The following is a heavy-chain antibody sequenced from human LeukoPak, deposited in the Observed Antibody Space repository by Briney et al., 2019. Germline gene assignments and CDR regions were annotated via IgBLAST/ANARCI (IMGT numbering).Heavy chain of an antibody. CDR3: AKDIAAASLGINWFDP. CDR1: GFTFDDYA. CDR2: ISWNSGSI. V-gene: IGHV3-9*01. D-gene: IGHD6-13*01. Sequence: GGSLRLSCAASGFTFDDYAMHWVRQAPGKGLEWVSGISWNSGSIGYADSVKGRFTISRDNAKNSLYLQMNSLRAEDTALYYCAKDIAAASLGINWFDPWGQGTLVTVSS. J-gene: IGHJ5*02.